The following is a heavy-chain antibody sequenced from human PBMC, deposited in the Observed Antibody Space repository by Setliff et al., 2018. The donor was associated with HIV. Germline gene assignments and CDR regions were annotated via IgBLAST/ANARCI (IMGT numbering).Heavy chain of an antibody. J-gene: IGHJ4*02. CDR1: GGSFSGSY. CDR3: ASRRAAMWHGLFVGFEN. CDR2: INHSGST. Sequence: SETLSLTCAVYGGSFSGSYWSWIRQPPGKGLEWIGEINHSGSTNYSPSLKSRVTISVDTSKNQFSLKLSSVTAADTAVYYCASRRAAMWHGLFVGFENWGQGTLVNVSS. V-gene: IGHV4-34*01. D-gene: IGHD1-26*01.